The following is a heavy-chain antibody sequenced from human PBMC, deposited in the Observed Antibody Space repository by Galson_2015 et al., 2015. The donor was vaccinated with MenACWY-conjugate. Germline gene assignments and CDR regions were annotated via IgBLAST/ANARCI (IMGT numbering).Heavy chain of an antibody. D-gene: IGHD2-15*01. CDR3: AREAGCAFEM. V-gene: IGHV3-7*03. Sequence: SLRLSCAASRFSFSRYWMSWVRQAPGKGLEWVAKIKEDGCEKYYVDSVKGRFSISRDNAKNSLYVQMNSLRVEATAVYYCAREAGCAFEMWGQGTMVTVSS. CDR2: IKEDGCEK. CDR1: RFSFSRYW. J-gene: IGHJ3*02.